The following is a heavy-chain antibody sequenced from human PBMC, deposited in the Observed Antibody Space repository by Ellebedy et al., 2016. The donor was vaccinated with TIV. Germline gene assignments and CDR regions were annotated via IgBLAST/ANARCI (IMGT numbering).Heavy chain of an antibody. CDR2: ISSSGSTI. J-gene: IGHJ4*02. D-gene: IGHD3-10*01. CDR3: ARRAIGSGKFDY. V-gene: IGHV3-11*01. Sequence: GESLKISCAASGFTFSDYYMSWIRQAPGKGLEWVSYISSSGSTIYYADSVKGRFTISRDNAKNSLYLQMNSLRAEDTAVYYCARRAIGSGKFDYWGQGTLVTVSS. CDR1: GFTFSDYY.